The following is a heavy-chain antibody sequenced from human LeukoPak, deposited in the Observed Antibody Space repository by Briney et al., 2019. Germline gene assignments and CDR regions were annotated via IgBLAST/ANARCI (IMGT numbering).Heavy chain of an antibody. V-gene: IGHV3-15*01. CDR2: IKSKTDGGTV. J-gene: IGHJ4*02. Sequence: GGSLRLSCAASGFTFSNVWMSWVRQAPGKGLEWVGRIKSKTDGGTVDYAAPVKGRFTISRDDLKNTLYLEMNSLKTEDTAVYYCTKDHSSGSYYFDYWGQGTLVTVSS. CDR3: TKDHSSGSYYFDY. D-gene: IGHD3-10*01. CDR1: GFTFSNVW.